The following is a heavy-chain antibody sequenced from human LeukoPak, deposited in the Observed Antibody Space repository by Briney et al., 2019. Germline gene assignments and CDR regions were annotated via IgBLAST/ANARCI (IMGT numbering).Heavy chain of an antibody. CDR1: GFTVSSNY. Sequence: GGSLRLSCAASGFTVSSNYMSWVRQAPGKGLEWVANIKQDGSEKYYVDSVKGRFTISRDNAKNSLFLQMSSLRAEDTAVYFCARGVPSGVDYFDYWGQGTLVTVPS. CDR2: IKQDGSEK. V-gene: IGHV3-7*01. CDR3: ARGVPSGVDYFDY. J-gene: IGHJ4*02. D-gene: IGHD6-19*01.